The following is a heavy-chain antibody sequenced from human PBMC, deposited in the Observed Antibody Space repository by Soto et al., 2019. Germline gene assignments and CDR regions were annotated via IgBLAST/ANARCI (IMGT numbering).Heavy chain of an antibody. V-gene: IGHV3-7*01. Sequence: PGGSLRLSCTASRFRLSIYWMSWVRQAPGKGLEWVANIKQDGSETYYVDSLRGRFTISRDNAKNSVYLQMNSLRVDDTAVYFCAGENVAVPAYFWGQGTLVTVSS. CDR3: AGENVAVPAYF. J-gene: IGHJ4*02. CDR1: RFRLSIYW. D-gene: IGHD6-19*01. CDR2: IKQDGSET.